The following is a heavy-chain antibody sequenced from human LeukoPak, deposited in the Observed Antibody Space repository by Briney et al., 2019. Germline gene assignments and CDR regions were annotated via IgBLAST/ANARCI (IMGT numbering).Heavy chain of an antibody. Sequence: GASVKVSCKASGYTFTSYGISWVRQAPGQGLEWMGWISAYNGNTNYAQKLQGRVTMTTDTSTSTAYMELRSLRSDDTAVYYCARGEGIAVAGTLNWFDPWGQGTLVTVSS. V-gene: IGHV1-18*01. CDR1: GYTFTSYG. CDR3: ARGEGIAVAGTLNWFDP. CDR2: ISAYNGNT. J-gene: IGHJ5*02. D-gene: IGHD6-19*01.